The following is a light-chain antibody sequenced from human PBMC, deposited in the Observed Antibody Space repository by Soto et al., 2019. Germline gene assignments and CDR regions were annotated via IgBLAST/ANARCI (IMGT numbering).Light chain of an antibody. Sequence: AIEMTQSPSSLSASVGDRVTITCRASQGIRTELGWYQQKTGEAPKLLIYAASTLQGGVPSRFSGSGSVTDFTLTISSLQPEDFATYDCLQDYNYPRTFGQGTKVEMK. CDR1: QGIRTE. J-gene: IGKJ1*01. V-gene: IGKV1-6*01. CDR3: LQDYNYPRT. CDR2: AAS.